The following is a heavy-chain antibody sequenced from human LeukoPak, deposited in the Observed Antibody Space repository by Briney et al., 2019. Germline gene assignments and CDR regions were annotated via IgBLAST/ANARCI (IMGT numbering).Heavy chain of an antibody. CDR1: GGSFSGYY. V-gene: IGHV4-34*01. CDR3: ARFNITEPRPFDY. Sequence: SETLSLTCAVYGGSFSGYYWSWIRQPPGKGLEWIGEINHSGSTNYNPSLKSRVTISVDTSKNQFSLKLSSVTPADTAVYYCARFNITEPRPFDYWAQGPWVTVP. D-gene: IGHD3-10*01. J-gene: IGHJ4*02. CDR2: INHSGST.